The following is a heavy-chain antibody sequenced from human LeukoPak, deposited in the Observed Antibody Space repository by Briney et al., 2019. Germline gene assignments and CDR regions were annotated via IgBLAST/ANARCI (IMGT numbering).Heavy chain of an antibody. D-gene: IGHD6-19*01. V-gene: IGHV3-21*01. CDR3: ARGLVRDDAFDI. CDR2: ISSSSSYI. J-gene: IGHJ3*02. CDR1: GFTFSSYS. Sequence: GGSLRLSCTACGFTFSSYSKNWVRQAPGKGLEWISSISSSSSYIYYADSVKGRFTISRDNAKNSLYLQMNSLRAEDTAVYYCARGLVRDDAFDIWGQGILVTVSS.